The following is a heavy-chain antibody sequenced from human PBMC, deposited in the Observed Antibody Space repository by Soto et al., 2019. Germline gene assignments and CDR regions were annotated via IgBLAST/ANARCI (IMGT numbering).Heavy chain of an antibody. J-gene: IGHJ6*02. CDR2: ISAYNGNT. D-gene: IGHD2-15*01. Sequence: APVKVSCKASGYTFTSYGISWVRQAPGQGLEWMGGISAYNGNTNYAQKLQGRVTMTTDTSTSTAYMELRSLRSDDTAVYYCARDHCSGGSCYPIYYYYGMDVWGQGTTVTVSS. V-gene: IGHV1-18*01. CDR1: GYTFTSYG. CDR3: ARDHCSGGSCYPIYYYYGMDV.